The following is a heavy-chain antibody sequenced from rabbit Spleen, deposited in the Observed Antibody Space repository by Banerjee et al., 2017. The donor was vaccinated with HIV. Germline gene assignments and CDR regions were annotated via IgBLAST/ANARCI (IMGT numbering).Heavy chain of an antibody. J-gene: IGHJ4*01. D-gene: IGHD5-1*01. CDR3: ARAAGYVRYGFDL. CDR1: GFDFSSNA. Sequence: QEQLVESGGGLVQPEGSLTLTCKASGFDFSSNAMCWVRQAPGKGPEWIACIYNGDGSTYYASWVNGRFTISKTSSTTVTLQMTSLTAADTATYFCARAAGYVRYGFDLWGQGTLVTVS. CDR2: IYNGDGST. V-gene: IGHV1S47*01.